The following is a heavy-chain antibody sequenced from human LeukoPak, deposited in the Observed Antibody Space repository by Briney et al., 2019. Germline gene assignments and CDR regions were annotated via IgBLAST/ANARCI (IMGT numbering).Heavy chain of an antibody. D-gene: IGHD3-10*01. CDR3: ARGDYGSGSYFDY. V-gene: IGHV4-61*02. CDR1: GGSISSGSYY. J-gene: IGHJ4*02. CDR2: IYTSGST. Sequence: NPSETLSLTCTVSGGSISSGSYYWSWIRQPAGKGLEWIGRIYTSGSTNYNSSLKSRVTISVDTSKNQFSLKLSSVTAADTAVYYCARGDYGSGSYFDYWGQGTLVTVSS.